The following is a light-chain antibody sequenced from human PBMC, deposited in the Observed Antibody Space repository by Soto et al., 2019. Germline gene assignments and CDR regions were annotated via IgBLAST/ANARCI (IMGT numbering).Light chain of an antibody. CDR3: QQRSNWPLT. CDR1: QSVSSH. Sequence: EIVLTQSPVTLSLSPGERATLSCRASQSVSSHLAWYQQKPGQAPRLLIYDASNRATGIPARFSGTGSGTDFTLTISSLEPEDFAVYYCQQRSNWPLTFGPGTKVDIK. V-gene: IGKV3-11*01. CDR2: DAS. J-gene: IGKJ3*01.